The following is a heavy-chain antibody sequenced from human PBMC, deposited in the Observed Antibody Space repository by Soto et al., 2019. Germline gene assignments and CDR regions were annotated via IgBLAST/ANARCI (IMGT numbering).Heavy chain of an antibody. CDR1: GFTFSDYW. J-gene: IGHJ3*02. CDR3: ANIQGEWLLFSAFDI. Sequence: GGSLRLSCAASGFTFSDYWMHWVRQTPGKGLVWVSRINGDGRTITYADSVKGRFTISRDNSKNTLYLQMNSLRAEDTAVYYCANIQGEWLLFSAFDIWGQGTMVTVSS. D-gene: IGHD3-3*01. CDR2: INGDGRTI. V-gene: IGHV3-74*01.